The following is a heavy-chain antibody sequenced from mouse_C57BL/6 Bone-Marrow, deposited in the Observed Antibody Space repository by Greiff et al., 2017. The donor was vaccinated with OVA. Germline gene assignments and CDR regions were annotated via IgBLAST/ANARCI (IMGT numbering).Heavy chain of an antibody. CDR3: ARGGAYCRSRNGAMDY. J-gene: IGHJ4*01. D-gene: IGHD2-12*01. CDR2: INPYNGGT. Sequence: EVQLQQSGPVLVKPGASVKMSCKASGYTFTDYYMNWVKQSHGKSLEWIGVINPYNGGTSYNQKFKGKATLTVDKSSSTAYMELNSLTSEDSAVYYCARGGAYCRSRNGAMDYWGQGTSVTVSS. V-gene: IGHV1-19*01. CDR1: GYTFTDYY.